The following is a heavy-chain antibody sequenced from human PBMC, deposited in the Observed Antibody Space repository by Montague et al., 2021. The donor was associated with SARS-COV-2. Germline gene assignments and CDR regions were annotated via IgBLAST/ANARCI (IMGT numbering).Heavy chain of an antibody. J-gene: IGHJ4*02. V-gene: IGHV3-23*01. D-gene: IGHD1-7*01. CDR3: AKHRTGTTPFDY. Sequence: SLRLSFAASGFTFSSYAMSWVRQAPGKGLEWVSEITGSGGTTYYADSVKGRFTIFRDNSKYTLFLQMHSLRAEDTAIYYCAKHRTGTTPFDYWGQGTLVTVSS. CDR1: GFTFSSYA. CDR2: ITGSGGTT.